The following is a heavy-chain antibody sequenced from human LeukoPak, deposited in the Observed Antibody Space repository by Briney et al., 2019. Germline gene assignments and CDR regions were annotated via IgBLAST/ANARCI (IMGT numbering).Heavy chain of an antibody. D-gene: IGHD4-23*01. J-gene: IGHJ4*02. V-gene: IGHV6-1*01. CDR3: AREGGGGIYWGSAAVPVGPRWSGFDY. CDR2: TYYRSKWYN. CDR1: GDSVSSNGAA. Sequence: SQTLSLTCAISGDSVSSNGAAWTWIRQSPSRGLEWLGRTYYRSKWYNDYAVSVKSRITINPDTSKNQFSLQLNSVTPEDTAVYYCAREGGGGIYWGSAAVPVGPRWSGFDYWGQGTLVTVSS.